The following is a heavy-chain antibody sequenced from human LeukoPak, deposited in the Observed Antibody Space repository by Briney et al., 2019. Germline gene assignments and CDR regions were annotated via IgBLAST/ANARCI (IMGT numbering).Heavy chain of an antibody. CDR3: AKGLGDFGRTGAFDI. J-gene: IGHJ3*02. D-gene: IGHD2-21*02. Sequence: GGSLRLSCAASGSTFSNYALSWVRQAPGKGLEWVSAINGAGIGTYYADSVKGRFTISRDNSKTTLYLQMDSLRAEDTALYFCAKGLGDFGRTGAFDIWGQGTMVTVSS. CDR2: INGAGIGT. V-gene: IGHV3-23*01. CDR1: GSTFSNYA.